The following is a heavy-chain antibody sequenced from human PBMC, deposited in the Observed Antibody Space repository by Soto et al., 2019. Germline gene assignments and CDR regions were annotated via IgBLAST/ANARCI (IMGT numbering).Heavy chain of an antibody. CDR2: IYYSGST. CDR3: ARHQDGYNDY. Sequence: PSETLSLTCTVSGGSISSSSYYWGWIRQPPGKGLEWIGSIYYSGSTYYNPSLKSRVTISVDTPKNQFSLKLSSVTAADTAVYYCARHQDGYNDYWGQGTLVTVSS. D-gene: IGHD5-12*01. V-gene: IGHV4-39*01. J-gene: IGHJ4*02. CDR1: GGSISSSSYY.